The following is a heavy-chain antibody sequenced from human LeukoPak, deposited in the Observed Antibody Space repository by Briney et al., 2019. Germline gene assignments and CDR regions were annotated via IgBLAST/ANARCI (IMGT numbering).Heavy chain of an antibody. Sequence: SVKVSCKASGGTFSSYTISWVRQAPGHGLEWMGRIIPILGIANYAQKFQGRVTITADKSTSTAYMELSSLRSEDTAVYYCASLAAAGHFDYWGQGTLVTVSS. D-gene: IGHD6-13*01. J-gene: IGHJ4*02. CDR1: GGTFSSYT. V-gene: IGHV1-69*02. CDR2: IIPILGIA. CDR3: ASLAAAGHFDY.